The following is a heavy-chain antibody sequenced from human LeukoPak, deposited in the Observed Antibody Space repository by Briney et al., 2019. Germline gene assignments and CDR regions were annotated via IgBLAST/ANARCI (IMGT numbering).Heavy chain of an antibody. Sequence: GGSLRLSCVASGFTFSSYGMHWVRQAPGKGLEWVAVVLYDGSNKYNADSVKGRFTISRDTSKNTLYLQMSSLRAEDTAVYYCAKAWRAYGDYHTFDIWGQGTMVTVSS. J-gene: IGHJ3*02. D-gene: IGHD4-17*01. V-gene: IGHV3-30*18. CDR2: VLYDGSNK. CDR1: GFTFSSYG. CDR3: AKAWRAYGDYHTFDI.